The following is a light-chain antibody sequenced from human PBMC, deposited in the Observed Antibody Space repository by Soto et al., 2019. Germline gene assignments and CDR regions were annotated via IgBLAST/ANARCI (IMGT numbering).Light chain of an antibody. Sequence: QSVLTQPASVSGSPGQSITISCTGTSGDVGRYNYVSWYQQHPGKAPKVVIYEVSHRPSGVSNRFSGSKSGNTASLTISGLQAEDEADYYCTSYTGSTYVFGTGTKVTVL. CDR2: EVS. J-gene: IGLJ1*01. CDR3: TSYTGSTYV. CDR1: SGDVGRYNY. V-gene: IGLV2-14*01.